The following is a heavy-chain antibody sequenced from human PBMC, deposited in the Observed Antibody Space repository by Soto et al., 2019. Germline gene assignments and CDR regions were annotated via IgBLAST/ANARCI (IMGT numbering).Heavy chain of an antibody. CDR3: ARGPRYYYGSGSPRYNWFDP. CDR2: INHSGST. CDR1: GGSFSGYY. D-gene: IGHD3-10*01. J-gene: IGHJ5*02. Sequence: ETLSLTCAVYGGSFSGYYWSWIRQPPGKGLEWIGEINHSGSTNYNPSLKSRVTISVDTSKNQFSLKLSSVTAADTAVYYCARGPRYYYGSGSPRYNWFDPWGQGTLVTVSS. V-gene: IGHV4-34*01.